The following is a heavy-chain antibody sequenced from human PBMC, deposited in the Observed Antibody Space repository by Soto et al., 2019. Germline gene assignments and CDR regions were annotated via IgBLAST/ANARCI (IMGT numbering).Heavy chain of an antibody. CDR3: TATYDWVLESATYYYFGMDV. D-gene: IGHD3-3*01. V-gene: IGHV3-15*07. CDR1: GFTFSNAW. Sequence: GGSLRLSCAASGFTFSNAWMNWVRQAPGKGLEWVGRIKSKTDGGTTDYAAPVKGRFTISRDDSKNTLYLQMNNLKTEGTAVYYCTATYDWVLESATYYYFGMDVWGQWTTVTVSS. CDR2: IKSKTDGGTT. J-gene: IGHJ6*02.